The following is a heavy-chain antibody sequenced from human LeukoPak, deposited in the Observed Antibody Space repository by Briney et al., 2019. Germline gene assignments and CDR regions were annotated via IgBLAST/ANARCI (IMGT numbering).Heavy chain of an antibody. J-gene: IGHJ4*02. Sequence: NPSQTLSLTCTVSGGSISSGRFYWSWIRQHPGKGLEWIGYISYNGNTYYNPSLKSRVTISEDTSRNQFSLKLTSVTAADTAVYYCARTGVAAPPRTLFDFWGQGTLVTVSS. CDR3: ARTGVAAPPRTLFDF. D-gene: IGHD2-15*01. V-gene: IGHV4-31*03. CDR2: ISYNGNT. CDR1: GGSISSGRFY.